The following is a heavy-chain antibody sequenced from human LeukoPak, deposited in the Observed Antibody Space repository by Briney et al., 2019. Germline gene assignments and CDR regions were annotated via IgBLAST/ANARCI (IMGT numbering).Heavy chain of an antibody. V-gene: IGHV5-51*01. CDR1: GYSFTSYW. Sequence: GESLKISCKGSGYSFTSYWIGWVRQMPGKGLEWMGIIYPGDSDTGYSPSFQGQVTISADKSISTAYLQWSSLKASDTAMYYCARAPYCSGGSCSFDYWGQGTLVTVSS. CDR2: IYPGDSDT. CDR3: ARAPYCSGGSCSFDY. J-gene: IGHJ4*02. D-gene: IGHD2-15*01.